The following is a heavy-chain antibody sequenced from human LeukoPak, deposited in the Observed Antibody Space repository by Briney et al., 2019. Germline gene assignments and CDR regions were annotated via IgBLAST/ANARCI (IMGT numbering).Heavy chain of an antibody. D-gene: IGHD4-17*01. V-gene: IGHV3-7*01. Sequence: PGGSLRLSCAASGFTFSSYWMSWVRQAPGKGLEWVANVKQDGSEKYYVDSVKGRFTISRDNAKNSLYLQMNSLRAEDTAVYYCARDLTHDYGDYEAVDYWGQGTMVTVSS. CDR1: GFTFSSYW. CDR3: ARDLTHDYGDYEAVDY. CDR2: VKQDGSEK. J-gene: IGHJ4*02.